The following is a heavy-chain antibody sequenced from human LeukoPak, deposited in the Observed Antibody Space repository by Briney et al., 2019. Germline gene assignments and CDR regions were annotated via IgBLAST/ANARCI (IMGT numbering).Heavy chain of an antibody. CDR1: GYTFTSYG. D-gene: IGHD3-10*02. CDR3: ARHDVRVYLPYNWFDP. CDR2: ISAYNGNT. V-gene: IGHV1-18*01. Sequence: ASVKVSCKASGYTFTSYGISWVRQAPGQGLEWVGWISAYNGNTHYAQKLQGRVTMTTDTSTNTAYMEVRSLRPDDTAVYYCARHDVRVYLPYNWFDPWGQGTLVTVSS. J-gene: IGHJ5*02.